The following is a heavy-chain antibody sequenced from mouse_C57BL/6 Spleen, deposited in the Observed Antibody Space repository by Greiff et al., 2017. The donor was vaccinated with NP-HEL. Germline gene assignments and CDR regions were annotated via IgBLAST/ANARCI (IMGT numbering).Heavy chain of an antibody. V-gene: IGHV1-50*01. D-gene: IGHD2-14*01. Sequence: VQLQQPGAELVKPGASVKLSCKASGYTFTSYWMQWVKQRPGQGLEWIGEIDPYDSYTNYNQKFKGKATLTVDTSSSTAYMELSSLTSEDAAVYYCARKEYDYWYFDVWGTGTTVTVSS. CDR3: ARKEYDYWYFDV. J-gene: IGHJ1*03. CDR1: GYTFTSYW. CDR2: IDPYDSYT.